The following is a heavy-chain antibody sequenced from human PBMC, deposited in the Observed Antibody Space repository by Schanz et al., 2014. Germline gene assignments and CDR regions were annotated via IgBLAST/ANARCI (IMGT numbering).Heavy chain of an antibody. Sequence: EGQLAESGGGLVQPGGSLRLSCAASGFTFSSYAMSWVRQAPRKGLEWDSTISASGGSTYYADSVKGRFTISRDNSENTLYLQMNSLSADDTAVFYCAKGMGYCSGGTCYDYYYYGLDVWGQGTTXTVSS. CDR1: GFTFSSYA. CDR2: ISASGGST. D-gene: IGHD2-15*01. J-gene: IGHJ6*02. CDR3: AKGMGYCSGGTCYDYYYYGLDV. V-gene: IGHV3-23*04.